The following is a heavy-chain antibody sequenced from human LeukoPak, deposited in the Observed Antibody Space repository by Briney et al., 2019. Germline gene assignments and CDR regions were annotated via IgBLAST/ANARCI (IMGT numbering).Heavy chain of an antibody. V-gene: IGHV3-30*04. D-gene: IGHD5-18*01. J-gene: IGHJ4*02. CDR1: GFTFSSYA. CDR2: ISYDGSNK. CDR3: ARDRGRDTAMVRGFDY. Sequence: GGSLRLSCAASGFTFSSYAMHWVRQAPGKGLEWVAVISYDGSNKYYADSVKGRFTISRDNSKNTLYLQMNSLRAEDTAVYYCARDRGRDTAMVRGFDYWGQGTLVTVSS.